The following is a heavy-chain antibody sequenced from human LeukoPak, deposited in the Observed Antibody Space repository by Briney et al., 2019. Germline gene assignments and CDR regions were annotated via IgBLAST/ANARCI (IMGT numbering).Heavy chain of an antibody. Sequence: ASVKVSCKASGYTFNNNGISWVRQAPGQGLEWMGWISAYNGNTNYAQKLQGRVTMTTDTSTSTAYMELRSLRSDDTAVYYCARVYSSGWYPLHYYYYYGMDVWGQGTTVTVSS. D-gene: IGHD6-19*01. CDR2: ISAYNGNT. CDR1: GYTFNNNG. V-gene: IGHV1-18*01. CDR3: ARVYSSGWYPLHYYYYYGMDV. J-gene: IGHJ6*02.